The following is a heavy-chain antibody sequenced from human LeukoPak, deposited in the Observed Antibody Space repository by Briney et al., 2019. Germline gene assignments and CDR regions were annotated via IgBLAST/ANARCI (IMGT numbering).Heavy chain of an antibody. Sequence: PGGSLRLSCAASGFTVSSNYMSWVRQAPGKGLEWVSVIYSGGSTYYADSVKGRFTISRDNSKNTLYLQMNSLRAEDTAVYYCARLWFGEYYFDYWGQGTPVTVSS. V-gene: IGHV3-53*01. D-gene: IGHD3-10*01. CDR2: IYSGGST. J-gene: IGHJ4*02. CDR1: GFTVSSNY. CDR3: ARLWFGEYYFDY.